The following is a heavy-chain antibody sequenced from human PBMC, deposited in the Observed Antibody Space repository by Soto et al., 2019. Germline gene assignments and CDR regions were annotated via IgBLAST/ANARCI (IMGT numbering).Heavy chain of an antibody. CDR2: IYHSGST. J-gene: IGHJ5*02. CDR3: ARGQVVAAQP. Sequence: QLQLQESGSGLVKPSQTLSLTCAVSGGSISSGGYSWSWIRQPPGKGLEWIGYIYHSGSTYDNPSPKSRVTIPGDRSKNQFSLKLSSVTAADTAVYYCARGQVVAAQPWGQGTLVTVSS. CDR1: GGSISSGGYS. V-gene: IGHV4-30-2*01. D-gene: IGHD2-15*01.